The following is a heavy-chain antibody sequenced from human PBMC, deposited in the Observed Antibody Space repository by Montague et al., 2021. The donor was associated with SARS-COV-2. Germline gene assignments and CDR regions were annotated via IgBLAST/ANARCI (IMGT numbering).Heavy chain of an antibody. V-gene: IGHV4-4*02. J-gene: IGHJ6*01. CDR1: VHCISSPIW. Sequence: SETLSLTCAVSVHCISSPIWWNWVRQTPGQRLEWHGEFRYLGKTNYNPSLKSRVTIFIDKSKNHFSLQLSSVTAADTAVYYCARGGTYHYGMDVWGQGTTVAVSS. CDR2: FRYLGKT. D-gene: IGHD3-16*01. CDR3: ARGGTYHYGMDV.